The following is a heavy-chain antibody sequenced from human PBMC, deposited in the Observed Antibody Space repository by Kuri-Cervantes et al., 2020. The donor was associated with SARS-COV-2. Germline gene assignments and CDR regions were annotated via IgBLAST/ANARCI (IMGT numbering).Heavy chain of an antibody. CDR3: TRAVGMETTNWYFDL. V-gene: IGHV3-74*01. J-gene: IGHJ2*01. D-gene: IGHD4-17*01. CDR1: GFTFSSYW. CDR2: INSDGTNI. Sequence: GESLKISCAASGFTFSSYWMHWVRQGPGKGLVWVSCINSDGTNITYADSVKGRFTISRDNAKNTLYMQINSLRAEDTTVYYCTRAVGMETTNWYFDLWGRGTLVTVSS.